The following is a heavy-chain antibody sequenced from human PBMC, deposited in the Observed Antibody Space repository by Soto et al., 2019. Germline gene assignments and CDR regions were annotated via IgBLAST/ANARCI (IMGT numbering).Heavy chain of an antibody. J-gene: IGHJ6*02. Sequence: QVQLVESGGGVVQPGRSLRLSCAASGFTFSSYAMHWVRQAPGKGLEWVAVISYDGSNKYYADSVKGRFTISRDNSKNXLXLXRNSLRAEDTAVYYCARDVGYANPQFQYYYYYGMDVWGQGTTVNVSS. D-gene: IGHD1-1*01. CDR3: ARDVGYANPQFQYYYYYGMDV. CDR2: ISYDGSNK. V-gene: IGHV3-30-3*01. CDR1: GFTFSSYA.